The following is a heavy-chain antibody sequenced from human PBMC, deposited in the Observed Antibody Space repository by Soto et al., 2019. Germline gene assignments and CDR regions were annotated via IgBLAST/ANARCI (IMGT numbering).Heavy chain of an antibody. CDR1: GCTFSHYA. V-gene: IGHV3-23*01. CDR2: ISGSGGST. D-gene: IGHD6-13*01. Sequence: GGSRRLSCAGSGCTFSHYAVTLVRQSPGKGLEWVSTISGSGGSTYYADSVKGRFTISRDNSKNTLYLQMNSLRAEDTAVYYCAKDQGSSWYEIDYWGQGTLVTVSS. J-gene: IGHJ4*02. CDR3: AKDQGSSWYEIDY.